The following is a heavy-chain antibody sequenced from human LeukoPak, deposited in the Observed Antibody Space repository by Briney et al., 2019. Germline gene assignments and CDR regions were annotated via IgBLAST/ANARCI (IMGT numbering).Heavy chain of an antibody. V-gene: IGHV3-7*01. D-gene: IGHD5-24*01. J-gene: IGHJ4*02. Sequence: PGGSLRLSCAASGFSFSTYWMTWVRHAPGKGLEWVANMKQDGSEKYYVDSVRGRFTISRDNAKNSLYLEMNSLRAEDTAMYYCARDRRDGYNVLDYWGQGTLVTVSS. CDR2: MKQDGSEK. CDR3: ARDRRDGYNVLDY. CDR1: GFSFSTYW.